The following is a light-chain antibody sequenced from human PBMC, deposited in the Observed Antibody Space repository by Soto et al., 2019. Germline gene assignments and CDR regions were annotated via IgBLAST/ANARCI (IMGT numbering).Light chain of an antibody. CDR3: SLYTSSSIYV. J-gene: IGLJ1*01. CDR2: EGT. V-gene: IGLV2-23*01. Sequence: QSALTQPPSVSGSPGQSITVSCAGTSSDVGGYNLVSWYQQHPGKAPKLIIYEGTERPSGISPRFSGSKSGNTASLTISGLQAEDEADYYCSLYTSSSIYVFGSGTKVTVL. CDR1: SSDVGGYNL.